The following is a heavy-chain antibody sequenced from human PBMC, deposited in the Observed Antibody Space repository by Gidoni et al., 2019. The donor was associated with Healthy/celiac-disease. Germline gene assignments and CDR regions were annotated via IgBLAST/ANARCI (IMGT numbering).Heavy chain of an antibody. D-gene: IGHD2-21*02. V-gene: IGHV4-39*01. J-gene: IGHJ2*01. CDR2: IYYSGST. CDR3: ARLRQTYRLTYWYFDL. CDR1: GGSISSSSYY. Sequence: QLQLQESGPGLVKPSETLSLTCTVSGGSISSSSYYWGWIRQPPGKGLEWIGSIYYSGSTYYNPSLKSRVTISVDTSKNQFSLKLSSVTAADTAVYYCARLRQTYRLTYWYFDLWGRGTLVTVSS.